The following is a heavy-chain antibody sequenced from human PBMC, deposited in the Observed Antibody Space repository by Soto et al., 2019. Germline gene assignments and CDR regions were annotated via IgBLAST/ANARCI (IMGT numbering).Heavy chain of an antibody. V-gene: IGHV3-48*01. CDR3: ARDRRSVTMISDY. J-gene: IGHJ4*02. CDR2: ISSSSSTI. D-gene: IGHD3-22*01. CDR1: GFTSSSYI. Sequence: GGSLRLSCAASGFTSSSYIMNWVRQAPGKGLEWVSYISSSSSTIYYADSVKGRFTISRDNAKNSLYLQMNSLRAEDTAVYYCARDRRSVTMISDYWGQGTLVTVSS.